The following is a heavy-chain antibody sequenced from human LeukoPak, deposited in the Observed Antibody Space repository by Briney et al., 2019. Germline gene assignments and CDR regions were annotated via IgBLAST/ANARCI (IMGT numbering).Heavy chain of an antibody. CDR2: ISSTGNIV. Sequence: GGSLRLSCAASGFTFSTYSMNWVRQAPGKGLEWVSYISSTGNIVYYADSVKGRFTISRDNAKNSLYLQMNSLRADDTAVYHCARDFLRSGYFDYWAQGTLVTVSS. CDR1: GFTFSTYS. D-gene: IGHD3-3*01. J-gene: IGHJ4*02. CDR3: ARDFLRSGYFDY. V-gene: IGHV3-48*01.